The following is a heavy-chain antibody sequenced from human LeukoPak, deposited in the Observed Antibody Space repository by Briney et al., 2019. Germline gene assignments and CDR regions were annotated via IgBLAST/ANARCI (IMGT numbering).Heavy chain of an antibody. J-gene: IGHJ4*02. Sequence: PSETLSLTCAVYGGSFSGYYWSWIRQPPGKGLEWTGEINLSGSTKYNPALKSRVTISVDTSKNQFSLKLSSVTAADTAVYYCARAYDSSGYCFDAWGQGTLVTVSS. CDR1: GGSFSGYY. V-gene: IGHV4-34*01. CDR2: INLSGST. D-gene: IGHD3-22*01. CDR3: ARAYDSSGYCFDA.